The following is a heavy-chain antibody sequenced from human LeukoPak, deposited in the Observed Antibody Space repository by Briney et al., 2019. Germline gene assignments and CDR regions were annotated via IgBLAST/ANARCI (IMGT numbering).Heavy chain of an antibody. V-gene: IGHV1-69*04. J-gene: IGHJ4*02. CDR2: IIPILGIA. CDR3: ARVSFLRRRYYFDY. CDR1: GGTFSSYA. Sequence: GASVKVSCKASGGTFSSYAISWVRQAPGQGLEWMGRIIPILGIANYAQKFQGRVTMTRNTSISTAYMELSSLRSEDTAVYYCARVSFLRRRYYFDYWGQGTLVTVSS.